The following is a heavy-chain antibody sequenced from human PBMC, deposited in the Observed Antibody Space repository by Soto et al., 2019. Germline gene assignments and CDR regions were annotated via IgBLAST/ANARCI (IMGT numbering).Heavy chain of an antibody. CDR1: GDSISSYY. CDR2: IYYSGST. J-gene: IGHJ4*02. Sequence: SETLSLTCTVSGDSISSYYWSWIRQPPGKGLEWIGYIYYSGSTNYNPSLKSRVTISVDTSKNQFSLKLSSVTAADTALYYCATRPPGERYFGVFDWWSQGTLVTVSS. V-gene: IGHV4-59*01. D-gene: IGHD3-3*01. CDR3: ATRPPGERYFGVFDW.